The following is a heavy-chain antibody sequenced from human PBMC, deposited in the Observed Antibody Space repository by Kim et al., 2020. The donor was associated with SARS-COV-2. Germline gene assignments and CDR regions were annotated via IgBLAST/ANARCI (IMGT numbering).Heavy chain of an antibody. Sequence: QKLQGRVTMTTDTSTSTAYMELRSLRSDDTAVYYCARAGGYYERVYGMDVWGQGTTVTVSS. D-gene: IGHD3-22*01. J-gene: IGHJ6*02. CDR3: ARAGGYYERVYGMDV. V-gene: IGHV1-18*01.